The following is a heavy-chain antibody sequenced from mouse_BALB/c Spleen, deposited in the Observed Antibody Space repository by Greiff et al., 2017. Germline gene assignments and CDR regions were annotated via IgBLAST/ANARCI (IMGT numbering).Heavy chain of an antibody. Sequence: EVQRVESGAELVKPGASVKLSCTASGFNIKDTYMHWVKQRPEQGLEWIGRIDPANGNTKYDPKFQGKATITADTSSNTAYLQLSSLTSEDTAVYYCARSGGNYVGFAYWGQGTLVTVSA. V-gene: IGHV14-3*02. D-gene: IGHD2-1*01. CDR1: GFNIKDTY. J-gene: IGHJ3*01. CDR3: ARSGGNYVGFAY. CDR2: IDPANGNT.